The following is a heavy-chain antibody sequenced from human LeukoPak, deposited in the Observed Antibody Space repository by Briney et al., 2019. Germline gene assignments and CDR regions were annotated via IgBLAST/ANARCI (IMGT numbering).Heavy chain of an antibody. CDR1: GFTFSSFA. CDR3: AKDTRSGANDY. V-gene: IGHV3-23*01. J-gene: IGHJ4*02. D-gene: IGHD3-10*01. CDR2: ISGNGGST. Sequence: GGSLRLSCAASGFTFSSFAMSWVRQTPGQGLEWVSAISGNGGSTYYADSVKGRFTISRDNSKNTLYLQMNSLRAEDTAVYYCAKDTRSGANDYWGQGTLVTVSS.